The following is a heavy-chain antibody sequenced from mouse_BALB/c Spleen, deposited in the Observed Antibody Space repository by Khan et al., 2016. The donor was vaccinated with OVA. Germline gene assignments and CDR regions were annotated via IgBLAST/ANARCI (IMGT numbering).Heavy chain of an antibody. D-gene: IGHD2-14*01. CDR2: IRSGGST. CDR1: GFSLNTYG. V-gene: IGHV2-2*01. Sequence: QVQLKQSGPGLVQPSQSLSITCTVTGFSLNTYGIHWIRQSQGKGLEWLGVIRSGGSTDYNGAFISRLNITKDNSKSQVFFKMNSLQAEDTAIYYCARNSYMYGFTYWGQGTLVTVSA. J-gene: IGHJ3*01. CDR3: ARNSYMYGFTY.